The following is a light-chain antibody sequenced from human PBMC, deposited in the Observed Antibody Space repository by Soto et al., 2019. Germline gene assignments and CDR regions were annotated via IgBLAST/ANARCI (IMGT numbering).Light chain of an antibody. J-gene: IGLJ1*01. Sequence: QSVLTQPPSVSGAPGQRVTISCTGSSSNIGAGYDVHWYQQVPGTAPKLLIYGNSNRPSGVPDRFSGSKSGTSASLAITGLQAEDEADYYCQSYDTSLSGFYVFGTGTKDRP. CDR1: SSNIGAGYD. CDR2: GNS. V-gene: IGLV1-40*01. CDR3: QSYDTSLSGFYV.